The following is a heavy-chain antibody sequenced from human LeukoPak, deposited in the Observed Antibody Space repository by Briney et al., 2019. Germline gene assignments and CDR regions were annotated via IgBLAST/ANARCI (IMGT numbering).Heavy chain of an antibody. J-gene: IGHJ4*02. Sequence: GGSLRLSCAASGFTFSDAWMSWVRQAPGKGLEWVGRIKRKTDGGTTDYAAPVKGRFTISRDDSKNTLYLQMNSLKTEDTAVYYCTTGPVRGYLHDYWGQGTLVTVSS. CDR1: GFTFSDAW. CDR2: IKRKTDGGTT. D-gene: IGHD3-10*01. V-gene: IGHV3-15*01. CDR3: TTGPVRGYLHDY.